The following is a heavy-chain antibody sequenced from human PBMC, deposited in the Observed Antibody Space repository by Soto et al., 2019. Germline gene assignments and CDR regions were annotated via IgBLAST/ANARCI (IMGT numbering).Heavy chain of an antibody. CDR3: ARSGRGDSYGYFDY. CDR2: INPHSGGK. CDR1: GYTFTAYY. V-gene: IGHV1-2*02. D-gene: IGHD5-18*01. Sequence: ASVKVSCKASGYTFTAYYMHWVRQAPGQGLEWMGWINPHSGGKNYAQKFQGRVTMTRDTSISTAYMDLSSLRSDDTAVYYCARSGRGDSYGYFDYWGHGTLVTVSS. J-gene: IGHJ4*01.